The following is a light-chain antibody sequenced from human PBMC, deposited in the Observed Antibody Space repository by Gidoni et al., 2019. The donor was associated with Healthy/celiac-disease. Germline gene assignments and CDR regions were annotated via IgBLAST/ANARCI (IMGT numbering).Light chain of an antibody. CDR3: QVWDSSSDHVV. CDR1: NIGSKS. V-gene: IGLV3-21*02. Sequence: SYVLTQSPSVPVAPGQTARITCGGNNIGSKSVYWYQQKPGQAPVLVVYDDSDRPSGIPERFSGSNAGNTATLTISRVEAGDEADYYCQVWDSSSDHVVFGGGTKLTVL. CDR2: DDS. J-gene: IGLJ2*01.